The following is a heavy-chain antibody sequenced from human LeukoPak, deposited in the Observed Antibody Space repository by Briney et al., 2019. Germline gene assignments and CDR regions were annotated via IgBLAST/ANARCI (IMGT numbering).Heavy chain of an antibody. D-gene: IGHD3-22*01. CDR3: ARAVVDYYDTINWFDP. V-gene: IGHV4-59*01. CDR2: IYYSGSA. CDR1: GGSISSYY. J-gene: IGHJ5*02. Sequence: SETLSLTCTASGGSISSYYCSWIRQPPGKGLEWIGYIYYSGSANYNPSLKSRVTISVDTSKNQFSLKLSSVTAADTAVYYCARAVVDYYDTINWFDPWGQGTLVTVSS.